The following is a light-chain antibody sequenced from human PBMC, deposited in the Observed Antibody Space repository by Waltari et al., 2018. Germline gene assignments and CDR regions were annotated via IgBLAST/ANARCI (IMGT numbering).Light chain of an antibody. J-gene: IGKJ1*01. CDR3: QHYVNLPVT. CDR2: DTS. CDR1: QSVGRS. V-gene: IGKV3-20*01. Sequence: ELALTQYPGTLSLSPGERATLSCRASQSVGRSLAWYQQKPGLPPRLLIYDTSSRATGTPGRFSGSGSGTDFSLAISSLEPEDFAVYFCQHYVNLPVTFGQGTKVEI.